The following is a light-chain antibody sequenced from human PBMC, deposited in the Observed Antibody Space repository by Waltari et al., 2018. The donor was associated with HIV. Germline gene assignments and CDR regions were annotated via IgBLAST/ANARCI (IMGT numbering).Light chain of an antibody. V-gene: IGLV2-14*01. J-gene: IGLJ3*02. CDR1: NSDIGAYDY. Sequence: QSVLTQPASVSGSPGQSITISCTGTNSDIGAYDYVSWYQQHPGKAPKRLIYAGTIRSPGIAYRFFGSKSGNTASMTISGLQADDEAHYYCSSYAATTTIVFGGGTRLTVL. CDR2: AGT. CDR3: SSYAATTTIV.